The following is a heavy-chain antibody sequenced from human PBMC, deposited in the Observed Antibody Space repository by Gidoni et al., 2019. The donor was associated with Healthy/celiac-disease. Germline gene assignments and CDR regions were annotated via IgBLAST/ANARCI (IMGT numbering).Heavy chain of an antibody. CDR2: IKKEGSEK. Sequence: EVQLVESGGGLVQPGGSLRLSCAASGFTFISYWMGWVRQAPGKGLEWVAKIKKEGSEKYYVDSVKGRFTISRDKGKNSLYLEMNRLRAEDTAVFYCARVQAGGTTVEYFQHWGQGTLVTVSS. V-gene: IGHV3-7*05. CDR3: ARVQAGGTTVEYFQH. J-gene: IGHJ1*01. D-gene: IGHD4-17*01. CDR1: GFTFISYW.